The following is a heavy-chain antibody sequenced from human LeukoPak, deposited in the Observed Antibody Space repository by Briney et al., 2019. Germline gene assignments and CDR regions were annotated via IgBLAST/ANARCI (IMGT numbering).Heavy chain of an antibody. J-gene: IGHJ4*02. CDR3: ARHGVSGTPYSPFGY. Sequence: PSETLSLTCAVYGGSFSGYYWGWIRQPPGKGLEWIGSIYYSGSTYYNPSLKSRVTISVDTSKKQFSLKLSSVTAADTAVYYCARHGVSGTPYSPFGYWGQGTLVTVSS. CDR2: IYYSGST. D-gene: IGHD1-14*01. V-gene: IGHV4-39*01. CDR1: GGSFSGYY.